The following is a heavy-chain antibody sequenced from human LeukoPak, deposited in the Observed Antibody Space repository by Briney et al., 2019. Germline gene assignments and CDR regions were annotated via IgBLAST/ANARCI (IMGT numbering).Heavy chain of an antibody. Sequence: GGSLRLSCAASGFTFSNYAMSWVRRAPGKGLEWVSSISSSSNYIYYADSVKGRFTLSRDNAKNSLYLQMNSLRAEDTAVYYCARSPGKNDFWSGTNWFDPWGPGTLVTVSS. CDR1: GFTFSNYA. D-gene: IGHD3-3*01. V-gene: IGHV3-21*01. CDR3: ARSPGKNDFWSGTNWFDP. J-gene: IGHJ5*02. CDR2: ISSSSNYI.